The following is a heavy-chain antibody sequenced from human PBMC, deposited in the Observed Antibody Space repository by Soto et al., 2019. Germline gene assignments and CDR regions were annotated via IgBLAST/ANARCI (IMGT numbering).Heavy chain of an antibody. J-gene: IGHJ6*02. D-gene: IGHD5-18*01. V-gene: IGHV3-30*18. CDR1: GFAFRGYG. CDR3: ANSEYSRYKNIDV. CDR2: ISYDGSIK. Sequence: VQLLESGGDLVHPGGSLRLSCTGSGFAFRGYGMHWVRQAPGRGLEWVALISYDGSIKYYADSVRGRFTISRDNSKNTLYLQMNSLRAEDTAVYYCANSEYSRYKNIDVWGQGTTVTVSS.